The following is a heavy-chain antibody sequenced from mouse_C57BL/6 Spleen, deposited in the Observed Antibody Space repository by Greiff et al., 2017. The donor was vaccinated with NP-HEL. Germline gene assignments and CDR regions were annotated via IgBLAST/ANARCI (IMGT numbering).Heavy chain of an antibody. CDR1: GYTFTSYW. Sequence: VQLQQPGAELVKPGASVKLSCKASGYTFTSYWMHWVKQRPGQGLEWIGMIHPNSGSTNYNEKFKSKATLTVDKSSSTAYMQLSSLTSEDSAVYYCARRGTWWYFDVWGTGTTVTVSS. V-gene: IGHV1-64*01. J-gene: IGHJ1*03. CDR2: IHPNSGST. CDR3: ARRGTWWYFDV.